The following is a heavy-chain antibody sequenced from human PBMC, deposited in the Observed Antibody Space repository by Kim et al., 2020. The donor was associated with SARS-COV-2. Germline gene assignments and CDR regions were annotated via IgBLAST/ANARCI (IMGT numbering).Heavy chain of an antibody. V-gene: IGHV4-34*01. CDR2: INHSGST. CDR3: ARFGNVGAVAGFDY. J-gene: IGHJ4*02. D-gene: IGHD6-19*01. CDR1: GGSFSGYY. Sequence: SETLSLTCAVYGGSFSGYYWSWIRQPPGKGLEWIGEINHSGSTNYNPSLKSRVTISVDTSKNQFSLKLSSVTAADTAVYYCARFGNVGAVAGFDYWGQGTLVTVSS.